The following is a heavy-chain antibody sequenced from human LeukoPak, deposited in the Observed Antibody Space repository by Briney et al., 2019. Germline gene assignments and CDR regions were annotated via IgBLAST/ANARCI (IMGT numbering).Heavy chain of an antibody. J-gene: IGHJ4*02. CDR1: GYTFTGYY. D-gene: IGHD3-9*01. Sequence: GASVKVSCKASGYTFTGYYMHWVRQAPGQGLEWMGWINANSGGTNYAQKFQGRVTMTRDTSISTAYMELSRLRSDGTAVYYCARSSRYDIWTGYPYWGQGTLVTVSP. CDR3: ARSSRYDIWTGYPY. CDR2: INANSGGT. V-gene: IGHV1-2*02.